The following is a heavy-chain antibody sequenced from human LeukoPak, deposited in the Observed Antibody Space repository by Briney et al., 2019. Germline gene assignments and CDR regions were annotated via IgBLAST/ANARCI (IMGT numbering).Heavy chain of an antibody. CDR3: ARGGSYLSAFDI. CDR1: GFTFSSYG. V-gene: IGHV3-30*02. CDR2: IHFDGSYK. D-gene: IGHD1-26*01. Sequence: GGSLRLSCAASGFTFSSYGMNWVRQAPGKGLEWVAFIHFDGSYKYYADSVKGRFTISRDNSENTLYLQMNSLRAEDTAVYYCARGGSYLSAFDIWGQGTMVTVSS. J-gene: IGHJ3*02.